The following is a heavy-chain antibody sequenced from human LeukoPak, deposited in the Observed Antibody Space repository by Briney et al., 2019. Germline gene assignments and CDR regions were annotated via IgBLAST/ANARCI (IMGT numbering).Heavy chain of an antibody. J-gene: IGHJ4*02. CDR3: ARHITIFGGFDY. D-gene: IGHD3-3*01. V-gene: IGHV3-23*01. CDR1: GFTFSSYA. Sequence: GGSLRLSCAASGFTFSSYAMSWVRQAPGKGLEWVSAISGSGGSAYYADSVKGRFTISRDNSKNTLYLQMNSLRAEDTAVYYCARHITIFGGFDYWGQGTLVTVSS. CDR2: ISGSGGSA.